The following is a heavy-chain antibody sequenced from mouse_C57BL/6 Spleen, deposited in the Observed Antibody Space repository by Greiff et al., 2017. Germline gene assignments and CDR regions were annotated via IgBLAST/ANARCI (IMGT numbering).Heavy chain of an antibody. J-gene: IGHJ3*01. CDR1: GYTFTGYW. CDR2: ILPGIGGT. Sequence: VQLQQSGAELMKPGASVKLSCKATGYTFTGYWIEWVKQRPGQGLEWIGEILPGIGGTNYNEKFKGKATFTADTSSNTAYMQLSSLPTEDSAIDYCARSGRYDYGAWFAYWGQGTLVTVSA. CDR3: ARSGRYDYGAWFAY. V-gene: IGHV1-9*01. D-gene: IGHD2-4*01.